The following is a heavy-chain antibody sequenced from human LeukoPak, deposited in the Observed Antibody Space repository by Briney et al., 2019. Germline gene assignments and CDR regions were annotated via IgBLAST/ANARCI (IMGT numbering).Heavy chain of an antibody. CDR2: ISAYNGNT. CDR3: ARDTAGYDSSGYPPYFQH. V-gene: IGHV1-18*04. J-gene: IGHJ1*01. Sequence: ASVKVSCKASGYTFTGYYMHWVRQAPGQGLEWMGWISAYNGNTNYAQKLQGRVTMTTDTSTSTAYMELRSLRSDDTAVYYCARDTAGYDSSGYPPYFQHWGQGTLVTVSS. CDR1: GYTFTGYY. D-gene: IGHD3-22*01.